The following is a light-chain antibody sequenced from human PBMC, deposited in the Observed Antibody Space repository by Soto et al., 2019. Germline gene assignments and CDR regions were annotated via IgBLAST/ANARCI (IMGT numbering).Light chain of an antibody. V-gene: IGLV2-14*01. Sequence: QSALTQPASVSGSPGQSITISCTGTSSDVGFYNYVSWYQQHPGKAPKLMIYEVSNRPSGVSNRFSGSKSGNTASLTISGLQAEDEADYYCSSYRSSSTLYVFGTGTKVTAL. CDR1: SSDVGFYNY. CDR2: EVS. J-gene: IGLJ1*01. CDR3: SSYRSSSTLYV.